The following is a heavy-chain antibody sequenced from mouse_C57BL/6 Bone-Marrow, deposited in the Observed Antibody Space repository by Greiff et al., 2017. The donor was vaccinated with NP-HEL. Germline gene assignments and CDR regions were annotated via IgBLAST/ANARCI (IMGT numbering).Heavy chain of an antibody. CDR3: ARDYYGSRKGLDY. Sequence: SGAELVKPGASVKMSCKASGYTFTSYWITWVKQRPGQGLEWIGDIYPGSGSTNYNEKFKSKATLTVDTSSSTAYMQLSSLTSEDSAVYYCARDYYGSRKGLDYWGQGTTLTVSS. CDR1: GYTFTSYW. D-gene: IGHD1-1*01. CDR2: IYPGSGST. V-gene: IGHV1-55*01. J-gene: IGHJ2*01.